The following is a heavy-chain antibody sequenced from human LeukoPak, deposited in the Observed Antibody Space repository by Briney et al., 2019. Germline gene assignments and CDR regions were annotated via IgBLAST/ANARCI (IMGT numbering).Heavy chain of an antibody. CDR3: ARGPYYTAMANWGPFNWFDP. D-gene: IGHD5-18*01. CDR2: INHSGST. J-gene: IGHJ5*02. V-gene: IGHV4-34*01. Sequence: KPSETLSLTCAVYGGSFSGYYWSWIRQPPGKGLEWIGEINHSGSTNYNPSLKSRVTISVDTSKNQFSLKLSSVTAADTAVYYCARGPYYTAMANWGPFNWFDPWGQGTLVTVSS. CDR1: GGSFSGYY.